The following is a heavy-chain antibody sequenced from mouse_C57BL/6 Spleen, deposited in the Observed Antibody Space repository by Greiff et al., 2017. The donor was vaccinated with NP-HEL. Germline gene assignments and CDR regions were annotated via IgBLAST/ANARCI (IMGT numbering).Heavy chain of an antibody. V-gene: IGHV5-9*01. CDR3: TYSGSVLGYAD. J-gene: IGHJ3*01. CDR2: ISGGGGNT. D-gene: IGHD1-1*01. CDR1: GFTFSSYT. Sequence: EVKLMESGGGLVKPGGSLKLSCAASGFTFSSYTMSWVRQTPEKRLEWVATISGGGGNTYYPDSVKGRFTISRDNAKNTLYLQMSSLMSEDTALYYCTYSGSVLGYADGGQGTLVTVAA.